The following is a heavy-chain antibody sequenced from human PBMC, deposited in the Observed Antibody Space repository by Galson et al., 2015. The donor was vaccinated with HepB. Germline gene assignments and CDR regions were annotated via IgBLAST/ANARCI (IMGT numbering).Heavy chain of an antibody. D-gene: IGHD2-21*02. V-gene: IGHV1-8*01. CDR3: ARGVTRGVDV. CDR1: GYTFTSLD. J-gene: IGHJ6*02. Sequence: SVKVSCKASGYTFTSLDINWVRQATGQGLEWMGRMSPSNGYTGYAQKFQGRVTMTRNTSISTAYMELSSLRSEDPAVYYCARGVTRGVDVWGQGTTVTVSS. CDR2: MSPSNGYT.